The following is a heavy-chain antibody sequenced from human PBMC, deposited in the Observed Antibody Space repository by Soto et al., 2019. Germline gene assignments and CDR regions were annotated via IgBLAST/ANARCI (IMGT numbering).Heavy chain of an antibody. CDR3: ARGAAESPDIVVVVAATRYYYYYMDV. D-gene: IGHD2-15*01. Sequence: SETLSLTCAVYGGSFSGYYWSWIRQPPGKGLEWIGEINHSGSTNYNPSLKSRVTISVDTSKNQFSRKLSSVTAADTALYYCARGAAESPDIVVVVAATRYYYYYMDVWGKGTTVTVSS. CDR1: GGSFSGYY. CDR2: INHSGST. J-gene: IGHJ6*03. V-gene: IGHV4-34*01.